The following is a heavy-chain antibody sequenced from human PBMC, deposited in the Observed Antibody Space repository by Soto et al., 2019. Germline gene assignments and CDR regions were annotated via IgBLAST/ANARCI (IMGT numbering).Heavy chain of an antibody. CDR3: ARDSVRDYLYYYYGMDV. J-gene: IGHJ6*02. CDR2: IGTSSSYI. CDR1: GFTFSSYT. D-gene: IGHD4-17*01. V-gene: IGHV3-21*01. Sequence: GGSLRLSCAASGFTFSSYTMNWVRQAPGRGLEWVSSIGTSSSYIYYADSVKGRFTISRDNAKNSLFLQMNSLRADDTAVYYCARDSVRDYLYYYYGMDVWGQGTTVTVSS.